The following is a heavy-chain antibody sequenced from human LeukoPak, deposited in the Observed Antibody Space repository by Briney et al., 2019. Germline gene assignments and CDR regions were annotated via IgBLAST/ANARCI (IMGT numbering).Heavy chain of an antibody. D-gene: IGHD4-17*01. CDR1: GGSISSHY. V-gene: IGHV4-59*08. CDR3: ARHFRPVQLRGLNWFDP. J-gene: IGHJ5*02. Sequence: SETLSLTCTVSGGSISSHYWSWIRQPPGMGLEWIGYIYYSGSTNYNPSLKSRVTISVDTSKKQSSLKLSSVTAADTAVYYCARHFRPVQLRGLNWFDPWGQGTLVTVSS. CDR2: IYYSGST.